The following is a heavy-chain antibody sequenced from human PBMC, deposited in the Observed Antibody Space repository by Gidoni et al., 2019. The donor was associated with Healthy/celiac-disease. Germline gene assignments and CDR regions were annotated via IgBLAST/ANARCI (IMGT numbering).Heavy chain of an antibody. Sequence: EFPLLASAVCLVQPQGSLSTSSSASGFTFRSYAMSWARQAPGKGLEWVPAISGSGGSTYYADSVKGRFTISRDNSKNTLYLQMNSLRAEDTAVYYCAKDPRIAAAGTPYYFDYWGQGTLVTVSS. V-gene: IGHV3-23*01. D-gene: IGHD6-13*01. CDR1: GFTFRSYA. J-gene: IGHJ4*02. CDR2: ISGSGGST. CDR3: AKDPRIAAAGTPYYFDY.